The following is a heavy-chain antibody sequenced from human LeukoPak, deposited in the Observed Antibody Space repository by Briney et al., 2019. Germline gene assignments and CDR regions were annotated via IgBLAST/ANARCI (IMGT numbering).Heavy chain of an antibody. Sequence: GGSLRLSCAASGFTFSSYGMQWVRQAPGKGLEWVAFIRYDGTNKYYAESVKGRFTISRENFKNTVYLQMNSLRGDDTAVYYCARETRYSGNKGHLDYWGQGTLVTVSS. CDR2: IRYDGTNK. CDR3: ARETRYSGNKGHLDY. J-gene: IGHJ4*02. CDR1: GFTFSSYG. V-gene: IGHV3-30*02. D-gene: IGHD1-26*01.